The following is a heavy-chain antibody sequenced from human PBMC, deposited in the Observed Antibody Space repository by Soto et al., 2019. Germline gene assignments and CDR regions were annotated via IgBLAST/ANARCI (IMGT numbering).Heavy chain of an antibody. Sequence: QVQLVQSGAEVKKPGASVKVSCKASGYTFTSYDINWVRQATGQGLEWIGSMNPNSGNTGYGQKFQGRVTTTKHTSISTAYMWHSSLGSEETAVYYCPFQSSSRWDYWGQGTLVTVSS. CDR3: PFQSSSRWDY. V-gene: IGHV1-8*01. D-gene: IGHD6-6*01. J-gene: IGHJ4*02. CDR2: MNPNSGNT. CDR1: GYTFTSYD.